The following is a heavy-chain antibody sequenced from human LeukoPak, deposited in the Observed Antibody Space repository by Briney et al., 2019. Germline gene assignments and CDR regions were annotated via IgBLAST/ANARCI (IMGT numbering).Heavy chain of an antibody. CDR1: GGSISNYY. CDR2: TYTSGST. J-gene: IGHJ1*01. CDR3: ARGLSGSYYRRYFQH. D-gene: IGHD1-26*01. Sequence: SETLSLTCTVSGGSISNYYWSWIRQPPGKGLEWIGYTYTSGSTNYNPSLKSRVTISVDTSKNQFSLKLSSVTAADTAVYYCARGLSGSYYRRYFQHWGQGTLVTVSS. V-gene: IGHV4-4*09.